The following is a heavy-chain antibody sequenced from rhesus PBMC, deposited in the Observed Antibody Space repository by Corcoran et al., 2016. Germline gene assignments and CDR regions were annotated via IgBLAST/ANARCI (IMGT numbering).Heavy chain of an antibody. J-gene: IGHJ4*01. CDR3: AKDAREYCSSTYCSSGVDY. V-gene: IGHV3-32*01. Sequence: EVQLVESGGGLVQPGGSLRLSCAAPGFTSGNSDLIWIRQAPGKGLEWFSYISSGGSIYYSDSVKGRFTISRDNSKNTLSLQMNSLRAEDTAVYYCAKDAREYCSSTYCSSGVDYWGQGVLVTVSS. CDR1: GFTSGNSD. D-gene: IGHD2-15*01. CDR2: ISSGGSI.